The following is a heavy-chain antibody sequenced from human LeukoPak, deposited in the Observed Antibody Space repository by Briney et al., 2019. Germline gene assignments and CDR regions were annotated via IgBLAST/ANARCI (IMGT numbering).Heavy chain of an antibody. CDR2: IYYSGST. D-gene: IGHD5-12*01. J-gene: IGHJ6*02. Sequence: SETLSLTCAVYGGSFSGYYWSWIRQPPGKGLEWIGSIYYSGSTYYNPSLKSRVTISVDTSKNQFSLKLSSVTAADTAVYYCARHTLVARVMDVWGQGTTVTVSS. CDR1: GGSFSGYY. V-gene: IGHV4-34*01. CDR3: ARHTLVARVMDV.